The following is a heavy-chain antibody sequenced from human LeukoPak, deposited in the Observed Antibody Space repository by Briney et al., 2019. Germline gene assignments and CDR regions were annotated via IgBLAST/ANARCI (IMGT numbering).Heavy chain of an antibody. V-gene: IGHV3-7*01. CDR3: ARDNYYYYYYMDV. Sequence: GGSLRLSCAASGFTFSSYALSWVRQAPGKGLEWVANIKQDGSEKYYVDSVKGRFTISRDNAKNSLYLRMNSLRAEDTAVYYCARDNYYYYYYMDVWGKGTTVTVSS. CDR2: IKQDGSEK. J-gene: IGHJ6*03. CDR1: GFTFSSYA.